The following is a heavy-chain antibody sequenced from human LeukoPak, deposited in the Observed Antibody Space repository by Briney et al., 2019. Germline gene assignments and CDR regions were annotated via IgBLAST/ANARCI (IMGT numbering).Heavy chain of an antibody. V-gene: IGHV3-7*01. Sequence: GGSLRLSCAASQLTFSKYCMTWVRQGPGKGLEWVASIKKDGSEKYYVDSVKCRFTSSRDNAENSLYLHMNSLRAEDTAVYYCTRGGRSTSYYWEYWGQGTLVTVSS. D-gene: IGHD6-13*01. CDR2: IKKDGSEK. J-gene: IGHJ4*02. CDR3: TRGGRSTSYYWEY. CDR1: QLTFSKYC.